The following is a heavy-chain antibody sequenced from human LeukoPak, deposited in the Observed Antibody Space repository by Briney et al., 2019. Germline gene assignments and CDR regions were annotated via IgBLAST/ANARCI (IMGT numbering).Heavy chain of an antibody. J-gene: IGHJ4*02. D-gene: IGHD2-2*02. CDR1: GYTFTGHY. CDR2: INPNSGGT. V-gene: IGHV1-2*02. Sequence: ASVKVSCRASGYTFTGHYIHWVRQAPGQGLEWMGWINPNSGGTKYAQKFQGRVTMTRDTSISTAYMELSRLRSDDTAVYSCSRDYGFYSGLYYFDYWGQGTLVTVSS. CDR3: SRDYGFYSGLYYFDY.